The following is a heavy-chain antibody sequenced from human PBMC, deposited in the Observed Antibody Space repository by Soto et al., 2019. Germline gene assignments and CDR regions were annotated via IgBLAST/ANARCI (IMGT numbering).Heavy chain of an antibody. CDR2: ISVYNGDT. Sequence: QVQLVQSGTEVKKAGSAVKVSCKTSGYTFTTYGISWIRQAPGQGLEWIAWISVYNGDTNYAQNVQGRVTMTTDTSTTTADLELRSLRSDDTAVYYCARVYCGGDCFSGGDFDYWGQGTLVTVS. CDR3: ARVYCGGDCFSGGDFDY. D-gene: IGHD2-21*01. CDR1: GYTFTTYG. V-gene: IGHV1-18*01. J-gene: IGHJ4*02.